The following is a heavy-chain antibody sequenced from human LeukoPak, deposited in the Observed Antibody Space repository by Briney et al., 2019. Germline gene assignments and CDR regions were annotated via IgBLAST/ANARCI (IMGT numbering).Heavy chain of an antibody. CDR1: GYTFTSYG. D-gene: IGHD6-13*01. CDR2: ISAYNGNT. CDR3: ARDLPGYSSSWYDYYYYGMDV. V-gene: IGHV1-18*01. J-gene: IGHJ6*02. Sequence: ASVKVSCKASGYTFTSYGISWVRQAPGHRLERMGWISAYNGNTNYAQKLQRRGIMTTDTSTSPAYMELRSPRSDDTAVYYCARDLPGYSSSWYDYYYYGMDVWGQPTTVTVCS.